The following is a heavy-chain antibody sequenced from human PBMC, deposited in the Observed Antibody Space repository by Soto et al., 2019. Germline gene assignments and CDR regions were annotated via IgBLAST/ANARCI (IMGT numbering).Heavy chain of an antibody. CDR1: GGTFSSYA. CDR3: ARVFGAPYSSSWYRGSGFDY. J-gene: IGHJ4*02. D-gene: IGHD6-13*01. Sequence: SVKVACKASGGTFSSYAISWVRQAPGQGLEWMGGIIPIFGTANYAQKFQGRVTITADESTSTAYMELSSLRSEDTAVYYCARVFGAPYSSSWYRGSGFDYWGQGTLVTVSS. V-gene: IGHV1-69*13. CDR2: IIPIFGTA.